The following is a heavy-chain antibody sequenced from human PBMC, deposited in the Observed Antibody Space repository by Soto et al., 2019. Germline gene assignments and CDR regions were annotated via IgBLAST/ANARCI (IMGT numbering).Heavy chain of an antibody. J-gene: IGHJ4*02. D-gene: IGHD3-16*01. Sequence: SQTLSLTCAISGDSISSNSAAWNWIRQSPPRGLEWLGRTYYRSSWFYDYAVSLKSRITINADASKNQFSLQLNSVTPDDTAMYYCARDKRVGALVDYWGPGTLVTVSS. CDR3: ARDKRVGALVDY. CDR2: TYYRSSWFY. V-gene: IGHV6-1*01. CDR1: GDSISSNSAA.